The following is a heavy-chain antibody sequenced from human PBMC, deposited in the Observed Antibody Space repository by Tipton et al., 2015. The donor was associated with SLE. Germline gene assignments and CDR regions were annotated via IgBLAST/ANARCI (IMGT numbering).Heavy chain of an antibody. CDR3: ARSLLAQLDYGMDV. V-gene: IGHV3-33*08. CDR2: IWYDGSQK. J-gene: IGHJ6*02. CDR1: GLTFSRHG. D-gene: IGHD6-6*01. Sequence: SLRLSCADSGLTFSRHGMHWVRQAPGKGLEWVAVIWYDGSQKYYTDSVKGRFTISRDNSKSTLCLQMNSLRPEDTAVYYCARSLLAQLDYGMDVWGQGTTVTVSS.